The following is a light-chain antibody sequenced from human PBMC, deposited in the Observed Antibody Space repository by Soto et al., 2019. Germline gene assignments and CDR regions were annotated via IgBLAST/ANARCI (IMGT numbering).Light chain of an antibody. J-gene: IGKJ2*01. Sequence: EIVLTQSPGTLSLSPGERATLSCRASQSVSSNYLAWYQQKPGQAPRLLIYGASSRATGIPDRFSGSGSGTDFTLTISRLEPEDFAVYYCQQYCNSLYTFGQGTKLEIK. CDR1: QSVSSNY. V-gene: IGKV3-20*01. CDR3: QQYCNSLYT. CDR2: GAS.